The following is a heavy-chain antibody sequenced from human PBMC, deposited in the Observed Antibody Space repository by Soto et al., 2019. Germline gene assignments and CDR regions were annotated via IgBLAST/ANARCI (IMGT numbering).Heavy chain of an antibody. D-gene: IGHD3-22*01. CDR1: GGSISSGDYY. CDR3: ARGALDSSGYYADPFDY. Sequence: LSLTCTVSGGSISSGDYYWSWIRQPPGKGLEWIGYIYYSGSTYYNPSLKSRVTISVDTSKNQFSLKLSSVTAADTAVYYCARGALDSSGYYADPFDYWGQGTLVTVSS. CDR2: IYYSGST. J-gene: IGHJ4*02. V-gene: IGHV4-30-4*01.